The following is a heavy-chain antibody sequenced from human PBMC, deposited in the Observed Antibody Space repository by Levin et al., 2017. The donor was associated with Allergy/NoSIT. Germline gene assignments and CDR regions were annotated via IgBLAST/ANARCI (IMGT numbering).Heavy chain of an antibody. Sequence: EASVKVSCKASENTFTTYYMHWVRQAPGQGLEWMGVINPRVSTTSYAQRFQGRVNMTRDTSTSTVYMELSSLRSEDTAVYYCARDIGAGLVRGWFDPWGQGTLVTVSS. CDR1: ENTFTTYY. CDR2: INPRVSTT. CDR3: ARDIGAGLVRGWFDP. V-gene: IGHV1-46*01. J-gene: IGHJ5*02. D-gene: IGHD6-25*01.